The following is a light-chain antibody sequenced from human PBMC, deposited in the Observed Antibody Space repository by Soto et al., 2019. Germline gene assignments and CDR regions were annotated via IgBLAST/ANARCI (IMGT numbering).Light chain of an antibody. CDR3: CSYAGSSTFVV. CDR1: SSDVGSYNL. Sequence: HSVLTQPASVSGSPGQLITISCTGTSSDVGSYNLVSWYQQHPGKAPKLMIYEGSKRPSGVSNRFSGSKSGNTASLTISGLQAEDEADYYCCSYAGSSTFVVFGGGTKLTVL. V-gene: IGLV2-23*01. J-gene: IGLJ2*01. CDR2: EGS.